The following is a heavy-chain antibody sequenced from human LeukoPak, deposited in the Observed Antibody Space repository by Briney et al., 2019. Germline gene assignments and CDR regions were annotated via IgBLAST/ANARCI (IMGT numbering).Heavy chain of an antibody. Sequence: SETPSLTCTVSGGSMTFYYWSWIRQSAGKRLEYIGRMSTSGNINYNPSLKSRVTMSMDTSKNQFSLRLMSVTAADTAVYYCARDGPSSNLFLDFWGQGILVTVSS. D-gene: IGHD6-13*01. V-gene: IGHV4-4*07. CDR3: ARDGPSSNLFLDF. CDR2: MSTSGNI. J-gene: IGHJ4*02. CDR1: GGSMTFYY.